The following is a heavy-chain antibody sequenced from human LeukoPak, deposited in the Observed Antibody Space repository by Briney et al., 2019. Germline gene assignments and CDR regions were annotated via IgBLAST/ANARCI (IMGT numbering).Heavy chain of an antibody. D-gene: IGHD2-2*01. V-gene: IGHV4-31*03. Sequence: PSETLSLTCTVSGGSISSSSYYWGWIRQPPGKGLEWIGYIYYSGSTYYNPSLKSRVTISVDTSKNQFSLKLSSVTAADTAVYYCARDISGRSTGFDPWGQGTLVTVSS. CDR1: GGSISSSSYY. CDR3: ARDISGRSTGFDP. J-gene: IGHJ5*02. CDR2: IYYSGST.